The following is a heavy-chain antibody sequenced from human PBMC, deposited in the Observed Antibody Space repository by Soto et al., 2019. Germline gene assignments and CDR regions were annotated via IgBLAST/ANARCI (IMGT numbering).Heavy chain of an antibody. Sequence: EVQLVESGGGLVKPGGSLRLSCAASGFTFSSYSMNWVRQAPGKGLEWVSSISSSSSYIYYADSVKGRFTISRDNAKNSLYLQMNNLRAEDTAVYYCSAIPVLDWFDPWGQGTLVTVSS. D-gene: IGHD2-2*02. CDR1: GFTFSSYS. CDR2: ISSSSSYI. CDR3: SAIPVLDWFDP. V-gene: IGHV3-21*01. J-gene: IGHJ5*02.